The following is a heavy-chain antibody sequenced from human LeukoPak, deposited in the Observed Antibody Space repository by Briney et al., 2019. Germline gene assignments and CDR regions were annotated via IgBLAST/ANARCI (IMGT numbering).Heavy chain of an antibody. CDR2: IRYDGSNK. Sequence: GGSLRLSCAASGFTFSSYGMHWVRQAPGKGLEWVAFIRYDGSNKYYADSVKGRFTISRDNSKNTLYLQMNSLRAEDTAVYYCAKDGQYCSSTSCYTGWGQGTLVTVSS. J-gene: IGHJ4*02. CDR3: AKDGQYCSSTSCYTG. V-gene: IGHV3-30*02. D-gene: IGHD2-2*02. CDR1: GFTFSSYG.